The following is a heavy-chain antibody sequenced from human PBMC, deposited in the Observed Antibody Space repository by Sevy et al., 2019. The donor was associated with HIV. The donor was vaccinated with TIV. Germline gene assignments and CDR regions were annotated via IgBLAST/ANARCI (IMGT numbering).Heavy chain of an antibody. CDR2: ISGSGGST. CDR3: AKNGWNLGEYIVVVPAAKYYFDY. Sequence: GGSLRPSCAASGFTFSSYAMSWVRQAPGKGLEWVSAISGSGGSTYYADSVKGRFTISRDNSKNTLYLQMNSLRAEDTAVYYCAKNGWNLGEYIVVVPAAKYYFDYWGQGTLVTVSS. CDR1: GFTFSSYA. D-gene: IGHD2-2*01. V-gene: IGHV3-23*01. J-gene: IGHJ4*02.